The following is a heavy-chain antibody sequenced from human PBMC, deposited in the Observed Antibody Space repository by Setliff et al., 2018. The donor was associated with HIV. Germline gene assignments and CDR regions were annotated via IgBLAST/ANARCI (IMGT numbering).Heavy chain of an antibody. J-gene: IGHJ6*02. CDR2: FDSSGGT. CDR1: GDSVRSSRYY. Sequence: SETLSLTCTVSGDSVRSSRYYWSWIRQPAGMGLEWIGRFDSSGGTDYNPSLKSRVTISKDTSKNQFSLKLSSVTAADMAVYYCAREGSGWYLTSYYYYGMDVWGQGTTVTVSS. CDR3: AREGSGWYLTSYYYYGMDV. D-gene: IGHD6-19*01. V-gene: IGHV4-61*02.